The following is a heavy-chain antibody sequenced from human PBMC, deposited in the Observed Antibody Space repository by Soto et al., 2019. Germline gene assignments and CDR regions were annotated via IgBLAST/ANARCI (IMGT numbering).Heavy chain of an antibody. J-gene: IGHJ4*02. CDR1: GFSLSTSGVG. V-gene: IGHV2-5*02. Sequence: QITLKESGPPLVKPTQTLTLTCTFSGFSLSTSGVGVGWIRQPPGKALEWLAFIYWDDDKRYSPSLKSRLTITKDTSKNQVVLTMTSMDPVDTATYYCARQYSGSYFSYWGQGTLVTVSS. D-gene: IGHD1-26*01. CDR3: ARQYSGSYFSY. CDR2: IYWDDDK.